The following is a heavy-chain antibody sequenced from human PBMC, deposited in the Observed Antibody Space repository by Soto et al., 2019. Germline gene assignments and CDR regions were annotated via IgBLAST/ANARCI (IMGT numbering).Heavy chain of an antibody. CDR1: GFRFSSYV. V-gene: IGHV3-33*01. CDR3: ARGVYPGTGLF. D-gene: IGHD1-1*01. CDR2: IWYDGSKE. Sequence: QEQLVESGGGVVQPGRSLRLSCAASGFRFSSYVMHWVRHTPVKGLEWVALIWYDGSKEFYADSVRGRFTISRDNSKNTLHLQMNSLRDDDTAVYHCARGVYPGTGLFWGQGTQVTVSS. J-gene: IGHJ4*02.